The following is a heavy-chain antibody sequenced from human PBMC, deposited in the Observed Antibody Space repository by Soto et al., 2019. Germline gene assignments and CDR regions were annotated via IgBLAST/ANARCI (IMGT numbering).Heavy chain of an antibody. D-gene: IGHD3-22*01. V-gene: IGHV4-4*02. CDR3: VRTSVVGYFDY. CDR1: GASITGSDW. J-gene: IGHJ4*02. CDR2: IYHSGTT. Sequence: SETLSLTCTVSGASITGSDWWSWVRQTPEKGLEWIGEIYHSGTTNYHPSLKSRVTISQDKSKNQFSLNLTSVTAADTAVDSCVRTSVVGYFDYWGRGSLVTVS.